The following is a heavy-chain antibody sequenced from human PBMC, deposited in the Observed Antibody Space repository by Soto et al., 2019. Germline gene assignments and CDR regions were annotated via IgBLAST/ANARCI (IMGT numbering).Heavy chain of an antibody. CDR2: ISSSSSTI. V-gene: IGHV3-48*01. J-gene: IGHJ4*02. D-gene: IGHD5-12*01. CDR3: ASQSSEWLLFAS. CDR1: GFTFSSYS. Sequence: EVQLVESGGGLVQPGGSLRLSCAASGFTFSSYSMNWVRQAPGKGLEWVSYISSSSSTIYYADSVKGRFTISRDNAKNSLYLQMNSLRAEETAVYYCASQSSEWLLFASWGQGTLVTVSS.